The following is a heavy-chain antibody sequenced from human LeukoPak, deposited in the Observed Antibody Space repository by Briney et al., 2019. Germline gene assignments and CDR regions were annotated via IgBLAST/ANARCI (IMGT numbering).Heavy chain of an antibody. CDR1: GFTFSSYA. CDR3: AKSIIYNYYDSSGPEEGAFDI. D-gene: IGHD3-22*01. V-gene: IGHV3-23*01. J-gene: IGHJ3*02. CDR2: ISGSGGST. Sequence: GGSLRLSCAASGFTFSSYAMSWVRQAPGKGLEWVSAISGSGGSTYYADSAKGRFTISRDNSKNTLYLQMNSLRAEDTAAYYCAKSIIYNYYDSSGPEEGAFDIWGQGTMVTVSS.